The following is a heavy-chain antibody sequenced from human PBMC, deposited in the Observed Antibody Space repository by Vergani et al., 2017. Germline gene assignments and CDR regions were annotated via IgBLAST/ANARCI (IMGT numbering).Heavy chain of an antibody. Sequence: QVQLQESGPGLVKPSETLSLICTVSGDSIRSNTWSWIRQPPGKGLEWVWYIYYSGIPRYNPSLKSRVTISLDTSKNQFSLKLRSVTTADTAMYYCAIGGQEVDGWSQGTLLTVSS. J-gene: IGHJ4*02. CDR3: AIGGQEVDG. D-gene: IGHD2-15*01. CDR2: IYYSGIP. CDR1: GDSIRSNT. V-gene: IGHV4-59*01.